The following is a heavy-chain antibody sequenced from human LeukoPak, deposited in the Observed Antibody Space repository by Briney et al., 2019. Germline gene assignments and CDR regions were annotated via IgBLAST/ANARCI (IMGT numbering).Heavy chain of an antibody. Sequence: GGSLRLSRAASGFTFSSYGMHWVRQAPGKGREWVAFIRYDGSNKYYADSVKGRFTISRDNSKNTLYLQMNSLRAEDTAVYYCARDSHYYDSSGYPDDAFDIWGQGTMVTVSS. V-gene: IGHV3-30*02. CDR3: ARDSHYYDSSGYPDDAFDI. D-gene: IGHD3-22*01. J-gene: IGHJ3*02. CDR2: IRYDGSNK. CDR1: GFTFSSYG.